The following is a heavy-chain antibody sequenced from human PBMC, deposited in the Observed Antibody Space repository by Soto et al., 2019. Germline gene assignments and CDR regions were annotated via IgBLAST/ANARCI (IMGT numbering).Heavy chain of an antibody. CDR3: ANLPRDGYNPTYGMDV. D-gene: IGHD5-12*01. J-gene: IGHJ6*02. CDR1: GYTFTSYG. V-gene: IGHV1-18*04. Sequence: QVQLVQSGAEVKKPGASVKVSCKASGYTFTSYGISWVRQAPGQGLEWMGWISAYNGNTNYAQKRQGRVTMTTDTPTSTAYRELRNLRSDDTAVYYCANLPRDGYNPTYGMDVWGQGTTVTVSS. CDR2: ISAYNGNT.